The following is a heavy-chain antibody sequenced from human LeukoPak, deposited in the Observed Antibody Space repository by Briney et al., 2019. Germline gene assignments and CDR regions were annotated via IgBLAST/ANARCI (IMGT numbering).Heavy chain of an antibody. V-gene: IGHV3-33*01. D-gene: IGHD4-23*01. CDR2: IWYDGSSK. Sequence: PGRSLRLSCAASGFTFNSYDMHWIRQAPGKGLEWVALIWYDGSSKSYPDSVKGRFSISRDNSKNTLYLQMNSLRAEDTAVYYCARYVGGGNSCGFDYWGQGTLVIVSS. CDR3: ARYVGGGNSCGFDY. CDR1: GFTFNSYD. J-gene: IGHJ4*02.